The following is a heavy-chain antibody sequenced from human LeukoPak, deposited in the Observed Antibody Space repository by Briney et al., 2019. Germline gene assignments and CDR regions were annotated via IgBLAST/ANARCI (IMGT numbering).Heavy chain of an antibody. Sequence: SQTLSLTCTVSGVSISSGDYYWSWIRQPPGKGLEWIGYIYYSGSTYYNPSLKSRVTISVDTSKNQLSLKLSSVTAADTAVYYCARGLGRKPGTFDDWGQGTLVTVSS. J-gene: IGHJ4*02. CDR3: ARGLGRKPGTFDD. CDR2: IYYSGST. CDR1: GVSISSGDYY. V-gene: IGHV4-30-4*01. D-gene: IGHD6-13*01.